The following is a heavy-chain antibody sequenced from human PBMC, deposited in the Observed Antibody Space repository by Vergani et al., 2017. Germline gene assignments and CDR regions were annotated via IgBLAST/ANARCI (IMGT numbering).Heavy chain of an antibody. V-gene: IGHV3-9*02. J-gene: IGHJ5*02. CDR1: GVTSAGYA. CDR2: ISWNSNSI. Sequence: EVQLEESGGGLVLPGRSLRLSCVASGVTSAGYAMHWVRQAPGKGLEWVSGISWNSNSIGYSDSVKGRFTISRDNATKALFLQMHSLRAEDTALYYCAKDLGTSSGGGWFDPWGQGTLVTVSS. D-gene: IGHD6-6*01. CDR3: AKDLGTSSGGGWFDP.